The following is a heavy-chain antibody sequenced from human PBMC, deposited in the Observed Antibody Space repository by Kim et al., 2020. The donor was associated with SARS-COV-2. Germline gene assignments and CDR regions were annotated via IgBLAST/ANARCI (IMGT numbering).Heavy chain of an antibody. D-gene: IGHD4-17*01. CDR1: GGSFSGYY. CDR2: INHSGST. V-gene: IGHV4-34*01. Sequence: SETLSLTCAVYGGSFSGYYWSWIRQPPGKGLEWIGEINHSGSTNYNPSLKSRVTISVDTSKNQFSLKLSSVTAADTAVYYCARVHTTVTHGGWYFDLWGR. CDR3: ARVHTTVTHGGWYFDL. J-gene: IGHJ2*01.